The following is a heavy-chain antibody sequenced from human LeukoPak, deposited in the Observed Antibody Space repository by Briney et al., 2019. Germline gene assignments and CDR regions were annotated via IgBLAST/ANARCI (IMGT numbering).Heavy chain of an antibody. Sequence: GRSLRLSCAASGFSFGSYGIHWVRQAPGKGLEWVAVISHEGSYQNHAESVKGRFTISRDNSKNTLYLQMNSLRAEDTAVYYCARALDEGARFDYWGQGTLVTVSS. J-gene: IGHJ4*02. CDR2: ISHEGSYQ. V-gene: IGHV3-30*03. CDR1: GFSFGSYG. CDR3: ARALDEGARFDY.